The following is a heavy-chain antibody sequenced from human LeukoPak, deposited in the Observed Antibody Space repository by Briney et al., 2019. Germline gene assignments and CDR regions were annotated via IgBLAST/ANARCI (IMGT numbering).Heavy chain of an antibody. CDR2: ISGSGGST. CDR3: AKCGCRYCSSTSCYFDY. Sequence: GGSLRLSCAASGFTFSSYAMSWVRQAPGKGLEWVSAISGSGGSTYYADSVKGRFTISRDNSKNMLYLQMNSLRAEDTAVYYCAKCGCRYCSSTSCYFDYWGQGTLVTVSS. V-gene: IGHV3-23*01. J-gene: IGHJ4*02. CDR1: GFTFSSYA. D-gene: IGHD2-2*01.